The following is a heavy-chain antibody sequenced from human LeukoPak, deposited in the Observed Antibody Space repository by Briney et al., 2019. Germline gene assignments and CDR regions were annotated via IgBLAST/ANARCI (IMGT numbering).Heavy chain of an antibody. Sequence: ASVKVSCKASGYTFTSYAMNWVRQAPGQRLEWMGWINAGNGNTKYSQKFQGRVTITRDTSASTAYMELSSLRSEDTAVYYCARRAVAGLYYFDYWGQGTLVTVSS. CDR1: GYTFTSYA. V-gene: IGHV1-3*01. D-gene: IGHD6-19*01. J-gene: IGHJ4*02. CDR2: INAGNGNT. CDR3: ARRAVAGLYYFDY.